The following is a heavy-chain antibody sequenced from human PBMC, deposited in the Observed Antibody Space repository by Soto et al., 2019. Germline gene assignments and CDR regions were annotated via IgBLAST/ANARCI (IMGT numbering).Heavy chain of an antibody. CDR3: ARDLYSSGWYGDY. V-gene: IGHV3-33*01. J-gene: IGHJ4*02. CDR1: GFTFSSYG. D-gene: IGHD6-19*01. CDR2: IWYDGSNK. Sequence: QVQLVESGGGVVQPGRSLRLSCAASGFTFSSYGMHWVRQAPGKGLEWVAVIWYDGSNKYYADSVKGRFTISRDNSKNTLYRQMNSLRAEDTAVYYCARDLYSSGWYGDYWGQGTLVTVSS.